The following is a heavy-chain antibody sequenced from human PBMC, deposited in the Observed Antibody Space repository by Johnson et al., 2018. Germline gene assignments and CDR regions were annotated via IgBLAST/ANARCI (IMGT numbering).Heavy chain of an antibody. CDR3: AREEADSSSSYYFFYGLDV. CDR1: GFTFSSYW. CDR2: IKQAGSEK. D-gene: IGHD2-15*01. Sequence: VQLVESGGGLVQPGGSLRLSCAASGFTFSSYWMSWVRQAPGKGLEWVANIKQAGSEKYYVDSVKGRFTISRDNAKNSLYLQMNSLRVEDTAVYYCAREEADSSSSYYFFYGLDVWGQGTTVTVSS. V-gene: IGHV3-7*01. J-gene: IGHJ6*02.